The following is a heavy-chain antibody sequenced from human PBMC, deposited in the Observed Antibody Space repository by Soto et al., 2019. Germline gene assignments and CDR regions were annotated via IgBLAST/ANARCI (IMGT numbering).Heavy chain of an antibody. CDR3: ALANYVDQDGAFDI. J-gene: IGHJ3*02. V-gene: IGHV1-8*01. Sequence: QVQLVQSGAEVKKPGASVKVSCKASGYTFTSYDINWVRQATGQGLEWVGWMNPNSGNTGYAQKFQGRVTMTRNTPISTAYMDLSSLRSEDTAVYYCALANYVDQDGAFDIWGQGTMVTVSS. D-gene: IGHD3-16*01. CDR1: GYTFTSYD. CDR2: MNPNSGNT.